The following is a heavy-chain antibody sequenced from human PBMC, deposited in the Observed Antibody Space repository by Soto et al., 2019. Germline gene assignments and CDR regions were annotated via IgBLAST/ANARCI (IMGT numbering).Heavy chain of an antibody. V-gene: IGHV3-11*06. CDR1: GFNFNDYY. Sequence: QVHLVESGGGLVKPGGSLRISCAASGFNFNDYYMIWIRQTPGKGLEWISYISSSSSDTKYADSVKGRFTISRDNANTSLYLQMHSLRAEDTAVYFCARGSSTVRGVTITVTNFDYWGQGTLVTVSS. CDR3: ARGSSTVRGVTITVTNFDY. D-gene: IGHD3-10*01. J-gene: IGHJ4*02. CDR2: ISSSSSDT.